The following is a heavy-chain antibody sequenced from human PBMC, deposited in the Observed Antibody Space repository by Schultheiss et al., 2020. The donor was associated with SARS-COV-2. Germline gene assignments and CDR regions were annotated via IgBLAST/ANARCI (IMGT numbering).Heavy chain of an antibody. CDR1: GFTVSSNY. CDR3: ARGGAAWPNAIRDDYFDY. V-gene: IGHV3-66*01. Sequence: GGSLRLSCAASGFTVSSNYMNWVRQAPGKGLEWVSAISGSGGSTYYADSVKGRFTISRDNSKNTLYLQMNSLRAEDTAVYYCARGGAAWPNAIRDDYFDYWGQGTLVTVSS. J-gene: IGHJ4*02. D-gene: IGHD2-21*01. CDR2: ISGSGGST.